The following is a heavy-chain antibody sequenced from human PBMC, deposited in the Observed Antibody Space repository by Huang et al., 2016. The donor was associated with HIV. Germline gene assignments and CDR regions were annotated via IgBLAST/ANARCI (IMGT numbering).Heavy chain of an antibody. CDR1: GYTFTSYG. D-gene: IGHD2-2*01. Sequence: QVQLVQSGVEVKKPGASVKVSCKASGYTFTSYGISWVRQAPGQGLEWMGWISGYNGVTNYAQNVQGRVTMTTDTSTSTDYMELRSLRSDDTAVYYCARDSPLLGVVIVVVPTAPNAFDIWGQGTMVTVSS. CDR2: ISGYNGVT. J-gene: IGHJ3*02. V-gene: IGHV1-18*01. CDR3: ARDSPLLGVVIVVVPTAPNAFDI.